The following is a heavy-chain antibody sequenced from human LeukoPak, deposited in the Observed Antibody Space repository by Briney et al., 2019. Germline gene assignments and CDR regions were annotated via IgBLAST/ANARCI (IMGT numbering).Heavy chain of an antibody. V-gene: IGHV3-11*01. J-gene: IGHJ1*01. CDR3: VRRCDGGRRRWGYLDN. Sequence: GGSLRLSCAASGFNFRDYYMSWIRLASGKGLEWVAYISSSGSIKYYRESVKGRFTIARDNGNNSLSLQMDRLRVEDTAVYYCVRRCDGGRRRWGYLDNWGQGTLVTVSS. CDR2: ISSSGSIK. D-gene: IGHD5-24*01. CDR1: GFNFRDYY.